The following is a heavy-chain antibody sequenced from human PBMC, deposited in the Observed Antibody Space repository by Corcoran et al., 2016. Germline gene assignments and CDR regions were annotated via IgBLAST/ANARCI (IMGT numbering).Heavy chain of an antibody. Sequence: EVQLVESGGGLVQPGGSLRLSCAASGFTFSSYWMSWVRQAPGKGLEWVANIKQDGSEKYYVDSVKGRFTISRDTAKNSLYLQMNSLRAEDTAVYYCAREDTAMGSCADYWGQGTLVTVSS. CDR3: AREDTAMGSCADY. D-gene: IGHD5-18*01. V-gene: IGHV3-7*03. CDR2: IKQDGSEK. J-gene: IGHJ4*02. CDR1: GFTFSSYW.